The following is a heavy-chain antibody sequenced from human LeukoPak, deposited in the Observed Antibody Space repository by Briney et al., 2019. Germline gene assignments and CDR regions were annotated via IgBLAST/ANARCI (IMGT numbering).Heavy chain of an antibody. CDR2: ISWNSGSI. Sequence: PGRSLRLSCAASGFTFDDYAMHWVRQAPGKGLEWVSGISWNSGSIGYADSVKGRFTISRDNAKNSLYLQMNSLRAEDMALYYCAKDLSSIVARMGGFDYWGQGTLVTVSS. CDR3: AKDLSSIVARMGGFDY. CDR1: GFTFDDYA. D-gene: IGHD5-12*01. V-gene: IGHV3-9*03. J-gene: IGHJ4*02.